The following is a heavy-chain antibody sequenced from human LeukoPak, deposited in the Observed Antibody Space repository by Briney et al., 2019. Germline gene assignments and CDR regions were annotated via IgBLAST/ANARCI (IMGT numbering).Heavy chain of an antibody. CDR1: GFAFSTYA. V-gene: IGHV3-30-3*01. D-gene: IGHD2-21*02. Sequence: GGSLRLSCAASGFAFSTYAMHWVRQAPGKGLEWVAVISYDGSVKYYADSVKGRFTISRDHSKNTLYLQMNSLRVEDTAVYYCTSWGDTTAEYFQRWGQGTLVTVSS. J-gene: IGHJ1*01. CDR2: ISYDGSVK. CDR3: TSWGDTTAEYFQR.